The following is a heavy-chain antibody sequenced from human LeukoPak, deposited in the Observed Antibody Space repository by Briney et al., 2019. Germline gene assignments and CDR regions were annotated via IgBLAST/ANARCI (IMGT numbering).Heavy chain of an antibody. D-gene: IGHD3-9*01. V-gene: IGHV1-18*01. CDR3: ARNYDILTAFDY. Sequence: ASVKVSCKASGYTFTSYGISWVRQAPGQGLEWMGWISAYNGNTNYAQKLQGRVTMTTDTSTSTAYMELRSLRSDDPAVYYCARNYDILTAFDYWGQGTLVTVSS. CDR2: ISAYNGNT. CDR1: GYTFTSYG. J-gene: IGHJ4*02.